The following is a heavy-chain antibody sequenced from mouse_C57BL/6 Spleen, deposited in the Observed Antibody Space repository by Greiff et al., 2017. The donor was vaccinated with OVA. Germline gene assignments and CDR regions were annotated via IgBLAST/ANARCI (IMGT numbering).Heavy chain of an antibody. CDR3: ARVYGYFDV. J-gene: IGHJ1*03. CDR2: INYDGSST. V-gene: IGHV5-16*01. Sequence: EVQWVESEGGLVQPGSSMKLSCTASGFTFSDYYMAWVRQVPEKGLEWVANINYDGSSTYYLDSLKSRFIISRDNAKNILYLQMSSLKSEDTATYYCARVYGYFDVWGTGTTVTVSS. CDR1: GFTFSDYY.